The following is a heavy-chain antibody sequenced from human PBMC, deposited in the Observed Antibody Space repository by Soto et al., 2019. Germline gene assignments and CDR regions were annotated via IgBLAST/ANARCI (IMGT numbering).Heavy chain of an antibody. V-gene: IGHV4-34*01. CDR2: INHSGST. D-gene: IGHD2-8*02. CDR1: GESFSSYY. J-gene: IGHJ4*02. CDR3: ARDKITGLFDY. Sequence: PSETLCLTCAVYGESFSSYYLNWIRPSPGKGLDWIGEINHSGSTNYNPSLKSRVTISVDTSKNQFSLKLTSVTAADTAVYYCARDKITGLFDYWGQGTLVTVSS.